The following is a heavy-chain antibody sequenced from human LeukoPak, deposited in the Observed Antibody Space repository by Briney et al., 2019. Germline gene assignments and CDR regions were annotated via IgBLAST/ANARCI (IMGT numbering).Heavy chain of an antibody. CDR3: AKGNLITFGGVIAPDAFDI. J-gene: IGHJ3*02. V-gene: IGHV1-8*01. CDR1: EYTFTSYD. Sequence: ASVKVSCKASEYTFTSYDINWVRQATGQGLEWMGWMNPNSGNTGYAQKFQGRVTMTRNTSISTAYMELSSLRSDDSAVYYCAKGNLITFGGVIAPDAFDIWGQGTMVTVSS. CDR2: MNPNSGNT. D-gene: IGHD3-16*02.